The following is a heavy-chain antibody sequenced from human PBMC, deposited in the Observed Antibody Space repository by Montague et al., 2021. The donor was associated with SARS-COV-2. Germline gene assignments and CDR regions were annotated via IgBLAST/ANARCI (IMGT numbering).Heavy chain of an antibody. CDR1: GGSFSRYY. Sequence: SETLSLTCAVSGGSFSRYYWSWIRQPPGKGLEWIGEISQSGNTKYNPSLQSRLSISLDTSRNQFSLKVSSVTAADTAVYYCARLGDGIVPSPILGLGPYYSSYHMDVWGKGTTVTVSS. V-gene: IGHV4-34*01. D-gene: IGHD2-2*02. CDR3: ARLGDGIVPSPILGLGPYYSSYHMDV. J-gene: IGHJ6*03. CDR2: ISQSGNT.